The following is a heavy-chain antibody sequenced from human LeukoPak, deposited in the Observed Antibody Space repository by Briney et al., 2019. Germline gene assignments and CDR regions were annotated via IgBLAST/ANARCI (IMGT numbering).Heavy chain of an antibody. D-gene: IGHD3-9*01. CDR1: GGSISSYY. CDR3: ARSPSGQNTYYDILTGPKTGYYYYGMDV. CDR2: IYTSGST. J-gene: IGHJ6*02. Sequence: SETLSLTCTVSGGSISSYYWSWIRQPAGKGLEWIGRIYTSGSTSYNPSLKSRVTMSVDTSKNQFSLKLSSVTAADTAVYYCARSPSGQNTYYDILTGPKTGYYYYGMDVWGQGTTVTVSS. V-gene: IGHV4-4*07.